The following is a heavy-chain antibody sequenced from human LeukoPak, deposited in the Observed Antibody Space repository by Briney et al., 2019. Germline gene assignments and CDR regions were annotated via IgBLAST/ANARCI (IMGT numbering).Heavy chain of an antibody. V-gene: IGHV1-18*01. Sequence: ASVKVSCKASGYTFTSYGIIWVRQAPGQGLEWMGWISAYNGNTNYAQKLQGRVTMTTDTSTSTAYMELRSLRSDDTAVYYCARNYDSSGYYYFHYFDYWGQGTLVTVSS. CDR3: ARNYDSSGYYYFHYFDY. CDR1: GYTFTSYG. D-gene: IGHD3-22*01. J-gene: IGHJ4*02. CDR2: ISAYNGNT.